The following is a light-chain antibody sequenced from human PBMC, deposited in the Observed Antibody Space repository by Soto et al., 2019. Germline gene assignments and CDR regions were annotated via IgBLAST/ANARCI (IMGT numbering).Light chain of an antibody. J-gene: IGLJ1*01. CDR1: SSDVGGYNY. CDR2: EVS. CDR3: SSYTSSSTRV. V-gene: IGLV2-14*01. Sequence: QSALTQPASVSGSPGQSITISCTGTSSDVGGYNYVSWYQKHPGKAPKLMIYEVSNWPSGVSNRFSGSKSGKMASLTISGLQAEDEADYYCSSYTSSSTRVFGTGTKLTVL.